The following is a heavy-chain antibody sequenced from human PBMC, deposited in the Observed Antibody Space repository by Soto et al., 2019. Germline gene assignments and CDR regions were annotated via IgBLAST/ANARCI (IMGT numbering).Heavy chain of an antibody. Sequence: QLQLQEAGPGLVIPSQALSLTCTVSGASISVHSYYWTWIRQPPGQGLEWIGSSYYSGTTYFNPSLKSRATISVDTSKNQFSLRLTSVTAADTAIYYCTRRYNCNDNYFDPWGPGALVTVSS. D-gene: IGHD2-15*01. J-gene: IGHJ5*02. CDR1: GASISVHSYY. CDR2: SYYSGTT. V-gene: IGHV4-39*01. CDR3: TRRYNCNDNYFDP.